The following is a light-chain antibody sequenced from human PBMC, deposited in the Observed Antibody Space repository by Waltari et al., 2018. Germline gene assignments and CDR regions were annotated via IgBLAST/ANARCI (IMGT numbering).Light chain of an antibody. CDR2: AAS. CDR3: QQSYGTPGT. CDR1: QSIFTY. Sequence: DIQMTQSPSFLSASPGDRVIITCRASQSIFTYVNWYQQKSGKAPKVLIYAASTLQSGVPSRFSGSGSGTDFTLTIASLQPEDFATYYCQQSYGTPGTFGQGTKLQIK. J-gene: IGKJ2*01. V-gene: IGKV1-39*01.